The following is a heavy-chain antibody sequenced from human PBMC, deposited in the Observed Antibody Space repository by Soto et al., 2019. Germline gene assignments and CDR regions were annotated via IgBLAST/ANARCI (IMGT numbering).Heavy chain of an antibody. D-gene: IGHD6-13*01. J-gene: IGHJ4*02. V-gene: IGHV3-30*18. Sequence: PGGSLRLSCATSGFTFSSYGMHWVRQAPGKGLEWVTVIASDGRDKKYADSVKGRFTISRDNSKSTLYLQMNSLRAEDTAVYYFAKDRHIGPAGYYFDYWGQGALVTVSS. CDR2: IASDGRDK. CDR3: AKDRHIGPAGYYFDY. CDR1: GFTFSSYG.